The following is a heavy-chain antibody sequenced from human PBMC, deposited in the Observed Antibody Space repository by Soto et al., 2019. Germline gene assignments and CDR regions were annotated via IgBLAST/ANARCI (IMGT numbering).Heavy chain of an antibody. V-gene: IGHV1-24*01. CDR3: ATDFRRDDAFDI. Sequence: ASVKVYCKVSGYTLTELSMHWVRQAPGKGLEWMGGFDPEDGETIYAQKFQGRVTMTEDTSTDTAYMELSSLRSEDTAVYYCATDFRRDDAFDIWGQGTMVTVSS. CDR2: FDPEDGET. J-gene: IGHJ3*02. CDR1: GYTLTELS.